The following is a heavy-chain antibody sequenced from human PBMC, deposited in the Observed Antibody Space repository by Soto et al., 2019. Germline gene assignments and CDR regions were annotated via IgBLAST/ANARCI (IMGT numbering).Heavy chain of an antibody. CDR1: GGSFSGYY. CDR2: INHSGST. Sequence: QVQLQQWGAGLLKPSETLSLTCAVYGGSFSGYYWSWIRQPPGKGLEWIGEINHSGSTNHNPSLKSRVTISVDTSKNQFSLKLSSVTAADTAVYYCARGFLGYCSSTSCSKSAFDIWGQGTMVTVSS. V-gene: IGHV4-34*01. D-gene: IGHD2-2*01. CDR3: ARGFLGYCSSTSCSKSAFDI. J-gene: IGHJ3*02.